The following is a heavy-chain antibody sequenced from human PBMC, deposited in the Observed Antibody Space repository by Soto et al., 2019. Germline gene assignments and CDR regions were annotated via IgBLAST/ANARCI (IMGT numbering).Heavy chain of an antibody. V-gene: IGHV1-2*02. J-gene: IGHJ3*02. D-gene: IGHD3-3*01. CDR1: GYPVTAYY. CDR3: PRGGGVGVAGSAAFDM. CDR2: INPATGAA. Sequence: QLHLVQSGAVVKKPGASVTVSCSASGYPVTAYYMHWVRQAPGRGLEWMGGINPATGAAKYTQTFQGRATMTRGTSTRTVFMELSGLTSVDTAVFYWPRGGGVGVAGSAAFDMWGQGTLVTVSS.